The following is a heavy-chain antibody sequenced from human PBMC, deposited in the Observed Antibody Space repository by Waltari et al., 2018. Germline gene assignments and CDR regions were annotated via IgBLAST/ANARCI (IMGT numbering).Heavy chain of an antibody. Sequence: QVQLQESGPGLVKPSQTLSLTCTVSGGSISSGSYYWSWIRQPAGKGLEWIGRIYTSGSTNSNPSLKSRVTISVDTSKNQFSLKLSSVTAADTAVYYCARAGSVVAATRGAFDIWGQGTMVTVSS. CDR3: ARAGSVVAATRGAFDI. CDR1: GGSISSGSYY. J-gene: IGHJ3*02. D-gene: IGHD2-15*01. V-gene: IGHV4-61*02. CDR2: IYTSGST.